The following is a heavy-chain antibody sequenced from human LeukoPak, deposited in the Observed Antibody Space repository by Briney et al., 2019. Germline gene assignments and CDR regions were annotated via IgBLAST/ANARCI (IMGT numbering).Heavy chain of an antibody. J-gene: IGHJ6*02. D-gene: IGHD3-9*01. CDR1: GGSISSYY. CDR3: ARDGRLLDILTGYYYYGMDV. CDR2: IYTSGST. V-gene: IGHV4-4*07. Sequence: SETLSLTCTVSGGSISSYYWSWIRQPAGKGLEWIGRIYTSGSTNYNPSLKSRVTMSVDTSKNQFSLKLSSVTAADMAVYYCARDGRLLDILTGYYYYGMDVWGQGTTVTVSS.